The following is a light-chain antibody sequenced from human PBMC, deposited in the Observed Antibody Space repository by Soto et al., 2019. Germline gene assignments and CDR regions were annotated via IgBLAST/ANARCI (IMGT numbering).Light chain of an antibody. CDR2: GNS. CDR1: SSNIGAGYD. CDR3: HSYDSSLSGSV. J-gene: IGLJ3*02. Sequence: QSVLTQPRSVSGAPGQWVTISCTGSSSNIGAGYDVHWYQQLPGTAPKLLIYGNSNRPSGVPDRFSGSKSGTTASLAITGLLAEDEEDYYCHSYDSSLSGSVFGGGTKLTVL. V-gene: IGLV1-40*01.